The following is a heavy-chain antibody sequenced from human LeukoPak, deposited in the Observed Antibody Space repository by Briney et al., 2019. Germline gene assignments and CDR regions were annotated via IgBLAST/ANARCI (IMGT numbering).Heavy chain of an antibody. Sequence: PGRSLRLSCAPSGFTFSSYGMHWVRQAPGKGLEWVAVISYDGSNKYYADSVKGRFTISRDNSKNTLYLQMNSLRAEDTAVYYCTCDLDRSDGLWGQGTMVTVSS. D-gene: IGHD2-8*01. V-gene: IGHV3-30*03. CDR2: ISYDGSNK. CDR3: TCDLDRSDGL. J-gene: IGHJ3*01. CDR1: GFTFSSYG.